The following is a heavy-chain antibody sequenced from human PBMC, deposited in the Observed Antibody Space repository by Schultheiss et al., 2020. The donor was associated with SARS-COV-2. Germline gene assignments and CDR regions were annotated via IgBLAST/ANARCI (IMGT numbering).Heavy chain of an antibody. CDR2: ISGSGGST. J-gene: IGHJ4*02. D-gene: IGHD6-19*01. V-gene: IGHV3-23*01. CDR3: ARAPSESIAVAGTFDY. CDR1: GFTFSSYA. Sequence: GGSLRLSCAASGFTFSSYAMSWVRQAPGKGLEWVSAISGSGGSTYYADSVKGRFTISRENAKNSLYLQMNSLRAEDTAVYYCARAPSESIAVAGTFDYWGQGTLVTVSS.